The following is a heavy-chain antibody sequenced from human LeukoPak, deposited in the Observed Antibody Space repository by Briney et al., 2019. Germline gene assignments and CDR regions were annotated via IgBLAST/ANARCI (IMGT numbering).Heavy chain of an antibody. Sequence: GESLKISCKGSGYTFTSYWIGWVRQMPGKGLEWMGVIYPRDSDTRYSPSFQDQVTISVDKSISTAYLQWSSLKASDTAMYYCARLMYYYDSSGYSNAFDIWGQGTMVTVSS. CDR3: ARLMYYYDSSGYSNAFDI. CDR2: IYPRDSDT. D-gene: IGHD3-22*01. J-gene: IGHJ3*02. V-gene: IGHV5-51*01. CDR1: GYTFTSYW.